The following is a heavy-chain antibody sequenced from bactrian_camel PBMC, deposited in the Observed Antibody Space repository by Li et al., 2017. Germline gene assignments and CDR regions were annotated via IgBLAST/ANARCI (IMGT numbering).Heavy chain of an antibody. Sequence: HVQLVESGGGSVQTGGSLRLSCVVSGHSRGSNCVGWYRLPPGRAPAEREGIAAIRRSGGETWYAGSVKGRFTISQDSARNTVYLQMNNLQPEDTATYYCAADDLAGYIDTCPWTPERYKYWGQGTQVTVS. CDR2: IRRSGGET. J-gene: IGHJ4*01. CDR3: AADDLAGYIDTCPWTPERYKY. V-gene: IGHV3-3*01. D-gene: IGHD1*01. CDR1: GHSRGSNC.